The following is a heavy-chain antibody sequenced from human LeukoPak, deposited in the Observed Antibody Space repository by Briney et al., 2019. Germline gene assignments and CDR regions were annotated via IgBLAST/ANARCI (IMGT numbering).Heavy chain of an antibody. CDR2: INQDGNKK. CDR3: ARDPVDAP. CDR1: GFTFSTYW. V-gene: IGHV3-7*01. J-gene: IGHJ5*02. Sequence: GGSLRLSCAASGFTFSTYWMTWVRQAPGKGLEWVANINQDGNKKYYVDSVKGRFTVSRDNAKNSLYLLMNSLRAEDTAVYYCARDPVDAPWGQGTLVTVSS.